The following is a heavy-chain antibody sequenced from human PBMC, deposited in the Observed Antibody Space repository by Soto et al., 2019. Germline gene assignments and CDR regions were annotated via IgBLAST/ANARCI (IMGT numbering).Heavy chain of an antibody. V-gene: IGHV3-23*01. J-gene: IGHJ4*02. Sequence: PGGSLRLSCVVSGSTFSSDDMSWVRQAPGRRLEWVSGISDSGGSTYYADSVKGRFTISRDNVKNTLYLQMKSLSVEDTALYYCAKDGGWSLAVAGLFDYWGPGTQVTVSS. D-gene: IGHD6-19*01. CDR1: GSTFSSDD. CDR3: AKDGGWSLAVAGLFDY. CDR2: ISDSGGST.